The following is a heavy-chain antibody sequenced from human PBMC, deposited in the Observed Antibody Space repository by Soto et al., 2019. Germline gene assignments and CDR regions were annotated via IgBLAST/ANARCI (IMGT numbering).Heavy chain of an antibody. CDR3: AKDRKPQLAYYYYYCIDV. D-gene: IGHD6-13*01. CDR2: ISVYNGNT. CDR1: GYTFSSYG. V-gene: IGHV1-18*01. Sequence: ASVKVSCEASGYTFSSYGISWVRQAPGQGLEWMGWISVYNGNTNYAQKFQGRVTMTTDTSTNTAYMELRSLTSDDTAVYFCAKDRKPQLAYYYYYCIDVWGQGTTVTVSS. J-gene: IGHJ6*02.